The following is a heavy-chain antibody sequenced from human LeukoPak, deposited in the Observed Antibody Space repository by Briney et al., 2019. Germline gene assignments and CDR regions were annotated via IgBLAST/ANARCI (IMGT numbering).Heavy chain of an antibody. CDR2: ISDDGRNK. D-gene: IGHD4-17*01. Sequence: PGGSLRLSCAASGFSFINYGMHWVRQAPGKGLEWVGVISDDGRNKKYADSVKGRFTISRDNSKDTLYLQMNSLRDEDTAVYYCAKRPSDYGDYVTYFDYWGQGTLVTVSS. J-gene: IGHJ4*02. V-gene: IGHV3-30*18. CDR3: AKRPSDYGDYVTYFDY. CDR1: GFSFINYG.